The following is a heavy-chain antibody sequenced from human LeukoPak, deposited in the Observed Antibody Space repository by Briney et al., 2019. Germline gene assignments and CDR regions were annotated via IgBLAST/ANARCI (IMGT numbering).Heavy chain of an antibody. CDR1: GFTFSSYA. V-gene: IGHV3-30*04. CDR3: AREFEEGELNAFDI. CDR2: ISYDGSNK. J-gene: IGHJ3*02. D-gene: IGHD1-26*01. Sequence: GRSLRLSCAASGFTFSSYAMHWVRQAPGKGLEWVAVISYDGSNKYYADSVKGRFTISRDNSKNTLYLQMNSLRAEDTAVYHCAREFEEGELNAFDIWGQGTMVTVSS.